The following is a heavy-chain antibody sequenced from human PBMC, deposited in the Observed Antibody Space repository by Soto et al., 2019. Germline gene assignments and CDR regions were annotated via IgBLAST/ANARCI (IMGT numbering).Heavy chain of an antibody. V-gene: IGHV3-21*01. CDR3: ARDRCHGGSFYKIYAFDI. J-gene: IGHJ3*02. D-gene: IGHD2-15*01. Sequence: EVQLVESGGGLVKPGGSLRLSCAVSGFNFSSYTMNWVRQTPGTGLEWVSSISSSNRYIYYADSVKGRFTISRDDAKNSLYLPMNSRRADDTAVYYCARDRCHGGSFYKIYAFDIWGEGAMSTVSA. CDR2: ISSSNRYI. CDR1: GFNFSSYT.